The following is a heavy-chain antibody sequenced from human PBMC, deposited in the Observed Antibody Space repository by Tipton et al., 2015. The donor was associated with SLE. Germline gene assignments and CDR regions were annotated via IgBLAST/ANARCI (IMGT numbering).Heavy chain of an antibody. Sequence: QVQLVQSGAEVKKPGSSVKVSCKASGGTFSSYAISWVRQAPGQGLEWMGWINPNSGGTNYAQKFQGRVTMTRDTSISTAYMELSRLRSDDTAVYYCARAGLSSSHFSFDYWGQGTLVTVSS. D-gene: IGHD6-13*01. V-gene: IGHV1-2*02. CDR3: ARAGLSSSHFSFDY. J-gene: IGHJ4*02. CDR2: INPNSGGT. CDR1: GGTFSSYA.